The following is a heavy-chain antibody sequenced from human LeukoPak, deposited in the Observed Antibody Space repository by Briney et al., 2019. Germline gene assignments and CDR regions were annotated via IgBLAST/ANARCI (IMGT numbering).Heavy chain of an antibody. V-gene: IGHV4-34*01. J-gene: IGHJ6*03. CDR2: INHSGST. Sequence: SETLSLTCAVYGGSFSGYYWSWIRQPPGKGLEWIGEINHSGSTNYNPSLKSRVTISVDTSKNQFSLKLSSVTAADTAVYYCARGPLIFGVARYYYYYMDVWGKGTTVTVSS. CDR1: GGSFSGYY. D-gene: IGHD3-3*01. CDR3: ARGPLIFGVARYYYYYMDV.